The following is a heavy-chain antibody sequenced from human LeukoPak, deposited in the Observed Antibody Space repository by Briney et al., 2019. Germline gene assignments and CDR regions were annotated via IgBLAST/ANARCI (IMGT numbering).Heavy chain of an antibody. CDR1: GGSISNKY. V-gene: IGHV4-59*01. J-gene: IGHJ4*02. Sequence: PSETLSLTCTVSGGSISNKYWSWIRQPPGKGLEWIGYIHYSGNTNYNPSLKSRVTISVDTSENQFSLKLSSVTAADTAVYYCAREVAGTGYFDYWGQGTLVTVSS. CDR3: AREVAGTGYFDY. D-gene: IGHD6-19*01. CDR2: IHYSGNT.